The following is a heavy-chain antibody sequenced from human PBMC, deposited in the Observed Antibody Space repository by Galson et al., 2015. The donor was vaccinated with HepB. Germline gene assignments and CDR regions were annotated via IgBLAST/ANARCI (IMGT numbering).Heavy chain of an antibody. D-gene: IGHD3-16*01. V-gene: IGHV3-11*05. CDR1: GFTFSDYY. Sequence: SLRLSCAASGFTFSDYYMSWIRQAPGKGLEWVSYISSSSSYTNYADSVKGRFTISRDNAKNSLYLQMNSLRAEDTAVYYCARAGGFDYYYYGMDVWGQGTTVTVSS. J-gene: IGHJ6*02. CDR2: ISSSSSYT. CDR3: ARAGGFDYYYYGMDV.